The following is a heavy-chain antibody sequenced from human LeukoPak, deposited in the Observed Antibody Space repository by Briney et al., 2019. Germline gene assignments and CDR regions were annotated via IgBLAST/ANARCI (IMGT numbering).Heavy chain of an antibody. V-gene: IGHV1-46*01. CDR3: ARDPGSGSYYGGDAFDI. CDR1: GYTFTSYY. J-gene: IGHJ3*02. CDR2: INPSGGST. D-gene: IGHD3-10*01. Sequence: GASVKVSCKASGYTFTSYYMHWVRQAPGQGLEWMGLINPSGGSTNYAQKSQGRVTMTRDTSTGTVYMELSSLRPEDTAVYYCARDPGSGSYYGGDAFDIWGQGTMVTVSS.